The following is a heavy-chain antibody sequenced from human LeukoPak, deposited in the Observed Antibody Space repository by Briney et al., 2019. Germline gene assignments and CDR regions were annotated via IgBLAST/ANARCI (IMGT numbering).Heavy chain of an antibody. V-gene: IGHV1-3*01. D-gene: IGHD3-22*01. CDR3: ARLSESSDYYPL. J-gene: IGHJ4*02. CDR1: GYIFSRYI. Sequence: ASVKVSCKASGYIFSRYIVHWMRQAPEQRLEWMGWINPVNGNTKYSQKFQGRVTITRDTSASTAYMELRSLRSEDTAVYYCARLSESSDYYPLWGQGTLVTVSS. CDR2: INPVNGNT.